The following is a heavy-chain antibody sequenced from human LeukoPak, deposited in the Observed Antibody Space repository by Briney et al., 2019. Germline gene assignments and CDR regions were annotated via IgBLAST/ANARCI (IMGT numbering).Heavy chain of an antibody. V-gene: IGHV1-2*02. CDR2: INPNSGGT. Sequence: ASVKVSCKASGYTFNGYYMHWVRQAPGQGLEWMGWINPNSGGTKYAQKFQGRVTMTTDTSTSTAYMELRSLRSDDTAVYYCAREQQLIRGDYWGQGTLVTVSS. CDR1: GYTFNGYY. D-gene: IGHD6-13*01. CDR3: AREQQLIRGDY. J-gene: IGHJ4*02.